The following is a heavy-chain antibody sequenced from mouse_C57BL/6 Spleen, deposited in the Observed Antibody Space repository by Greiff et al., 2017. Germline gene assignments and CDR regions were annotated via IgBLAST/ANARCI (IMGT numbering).Heavy chain of an antibody. CDR2: IDPSDSET. V-gene: IGHV1-52*01. J-gene: IGHJ2*01. CDR3: ASQGYVGYFDY. Sequence: QVQLQQPGAELVRPGSSVKLSCKASGYTFTSYWMHWVKQRPIQGLEWIGNIDPSDSETHYTQKFKDKATLTVDKSSSTAYMQLSSLTSEDSAVYYCASQGYVGYFDYWGQGTTLTVSS. CDR1: GYTFTSYW. D-gene: IGHD2-2*01.